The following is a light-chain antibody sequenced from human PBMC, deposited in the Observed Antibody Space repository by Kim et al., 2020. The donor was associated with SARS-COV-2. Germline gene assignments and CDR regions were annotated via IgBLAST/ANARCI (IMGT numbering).Light chain of an antibody. J-gene: IGKJ1*01. CDR3: QQRNKWPRT. CDR2: DAS. V-gene: IGKV3-11*01. Sequence: EIVLTQSPAPLSLSPGQRATLSCRASQSISNDLAWYQQKPGQAPRLFIYDASNRATGIPARFIGSGSGTVFTLTVSSLEPEDSAIYYCQQRNKWPRTFGQGTKVDIK. CDR1: QSISND.